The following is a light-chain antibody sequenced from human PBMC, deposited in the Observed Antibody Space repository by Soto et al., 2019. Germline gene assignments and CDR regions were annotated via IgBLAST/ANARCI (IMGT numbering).Light chain of an antibody. CDR2: DAC. CDR3: QEYKRDPYT. V-gene: IGKV1-5*01. CDR1: QSISTW. Sequence: DIQMTQSPSTLSASVGDRVTITCRAGQSISTWVAWYQQKPGKAPKLLIYDACSLESGVPSRFSGSGSGTEFTLTISSLQPDDFATYYCQEYKRDPYTLGQGPNLEIK. J-gene: IGKJ2*01.